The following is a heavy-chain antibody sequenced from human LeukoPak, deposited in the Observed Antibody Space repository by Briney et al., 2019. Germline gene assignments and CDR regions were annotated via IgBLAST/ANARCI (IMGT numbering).Heavy chain of an antibody. V-gene: IGHV4-59*08. CDR1: DDSISTFY. J-gene: IGHJ5*01. CDR2: VSYSGST. Sequence: SETLSLTCTVSDDSISTFYWSWIRQPPGKGLEWMGYVSYSGSTKNNPSHKSQITISSDTSKSQFSLKVNSVTAADTAVYYCARPPGTVNYGWFDPWGQGTLVIVSS. D-gene: IGHD3-10*01. CDR3: ARPPGTVNYGWFDP.